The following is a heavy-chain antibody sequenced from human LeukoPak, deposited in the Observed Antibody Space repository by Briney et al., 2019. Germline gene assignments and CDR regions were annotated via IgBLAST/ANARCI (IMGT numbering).Heavy chain of an antibody. V-gene: IGHV1-2*02. CDR3: ARDFRGGYDFWSGYYTPYYFDY. D-gene: IGHD3-3*01. Sequence: ASVKVSCKASGYTFTDYYMHWVRQAPGQGLEWMGWINPNSGGTNYAQKFQGRVTMTRDTSISTAYMELSRLRSDDTAVYYCARDFRGGYDFWSGYYTPYYFDYWGQGTLVTVSP. J-gene: IGHJ4*02. CDR1: GYTFTDYY. CDR2: INPNSGGT.